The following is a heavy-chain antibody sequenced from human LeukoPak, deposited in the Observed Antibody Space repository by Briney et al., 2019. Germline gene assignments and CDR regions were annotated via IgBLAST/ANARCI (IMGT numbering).Heavy chain of an antibody. CDR1: RFTFSSYA. D-gene: IGHD3-9*01. J-gene: IGHJ5*02. CDR3: AKAMSGPEELRYFDWLLSP. CDR2: ISGSGGST. V-gene: IGHV3-23*01. Sequence: GGSLRLSCAASRFTFSSYAMSWVRQAPGKGLEWVSAISGSGGSTYYADSVKGRFTISRDNSKNTLYLQMNSLRAEDTAVYYCAKAMSGPEELRYFDWLLSPWGQGTLVTVSS.